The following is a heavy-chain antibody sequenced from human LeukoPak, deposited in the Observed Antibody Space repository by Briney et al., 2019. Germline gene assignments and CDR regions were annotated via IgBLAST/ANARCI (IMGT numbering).Heavy chain of an antibody. J-gene: IGHJ4*02. D-gene: IGHD2-2*02. CDR3: AKDIATGTRLYHFDY. Sequence: GGSLRLSCAASGFTFDDYAMHWVRQAPGKGLEWVSGISWNSGSIGYADSVKGRFTISRDNAKNSLYLQMNSLRAEDTALYYCAKDIATGTRLYHFDYWGQGTLVTVSS. CDR1: GFTFDDYA. V-gene: IGHV3-9*01. CDR2: ISWNSGSI.